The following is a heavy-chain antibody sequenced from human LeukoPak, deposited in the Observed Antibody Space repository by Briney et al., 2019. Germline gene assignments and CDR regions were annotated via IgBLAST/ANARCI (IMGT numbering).Heavy chain of an antibody. J-gene: IGHJ6*02. Sequence: KAGGSLRLSCAASGFTFSSYSMNWVRQAPGKGLEWVSSISSSSSYIYYADSVKGRFTISRDNAKNSLYLQMNSLRAEDTAVYYCARVLGIAVAGPVNYYYYGMDVWGQGTTVTVSS. V-gene: IGHV3-21*01. CDR1: GFTFSSYS. D-gene: IGHD6-19*01. CDR2: ISSSSSYI. CDR3: ARVLGIAVAGPVNYYYYGMDV.